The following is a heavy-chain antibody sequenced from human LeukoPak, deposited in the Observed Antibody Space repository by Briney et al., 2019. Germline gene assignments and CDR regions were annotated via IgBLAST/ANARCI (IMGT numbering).Heavy chain of an antibody. D-gene: IGHD2-21*02. CDR3: ARDRGGGDIYFDY. CDR2: ISRWGTTI. J-gene: IGHJ4*02. Sequence: GGSLRLPCAASGFAFSSYGMNWVRQAPGKGLEWISYISRWGTTIYYADSVKGRFTISRDNAKNSVYLQMSSLGAEDTAVYYCARDRGGGDIYFDYWGQGTLVAVSS. V-gene: IGHV3-48*03. CDR1: GFAFSSYG.